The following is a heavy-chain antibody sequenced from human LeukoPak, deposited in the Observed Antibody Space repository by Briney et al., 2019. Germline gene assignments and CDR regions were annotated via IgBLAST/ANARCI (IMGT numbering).Heavy chain of an antibody. CDR1: GFTFSRYW. J-gene: IGHJ6*02. CDR3: ASRWDYDILTGYFGLYYYYGMDV. D-gene: IGHD3-9*01. Sequence: GGSLRLSCAASGFTFSRYWMHWVRQAPGKGLVWVSLIKNDGSSTTYADSVKGRFTISRDNSKNTLYLQMNSLRAEDTAVYYCASRWDYDILTGYFGLYYYYGMDVWGQGTTVTVSS. V-gene: IGHV3-74*03. CDR2: IKNDGSST.